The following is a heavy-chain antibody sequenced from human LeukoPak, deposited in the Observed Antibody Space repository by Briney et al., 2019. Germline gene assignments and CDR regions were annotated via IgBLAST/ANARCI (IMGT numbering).Heavy chain of an antibody. CDR2: IYYSGST. CDR1: GGSFSSSSYY. Sequence: SETLSLTCTVSGGSFSSSSYYWGWIRQPPGKGLEWIGSIYYSGSTYYNPSLKSRVTISVDTSKNQFSLKLSSVTAADTAVYYCYSSGWYPFDYWGQGTLVTVSS. D-gene: IGHD6-19*01. V-gene: IGHV4-39*01. J-gene: IGHJ4*02. CDR3: YSSGWYPFDY.